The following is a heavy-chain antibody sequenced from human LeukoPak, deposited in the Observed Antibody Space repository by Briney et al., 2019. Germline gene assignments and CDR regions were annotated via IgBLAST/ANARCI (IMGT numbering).Heavy chain of an antibody. CDR2: ISSSSSYI. CDR3: ARDGPYYYYMDV. J-gene: IGHJ6*03. Sequence: PGGSLRLSCAASGFTFSSYSMNWVRQAPGKGLEWVSSISSSSSYIYYADSVKGRFTISRDNAKTSLYLQMNSLRAEDTAVYYCARDGPYYYYMDVWGKGTTVTISS. V-gene: IGHV3-21*01. CDR1: GFTFSSYS.